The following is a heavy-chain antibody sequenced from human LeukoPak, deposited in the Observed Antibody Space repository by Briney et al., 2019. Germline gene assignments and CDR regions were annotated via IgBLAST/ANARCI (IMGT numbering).Heavy chain of an antibody. V-gene: IGHV3-30-3*01. D-gene: IGHD2-8*02. CDR2: ISYDGSNK. CDR1: GFPFSSYA. J-gene: IGHJ4*02. CDR3: ARGSSVLDYFDY. Sequence: GGSLRLSCVASGFPFSSYAMHWVRQAPGKGLEWVAVISYDGSNKYYADSVKGRFTISRDNSKNTLYLQMNSLRAEDTAVYYCARGSSVLDYFDYWGQGTLVTVSS.